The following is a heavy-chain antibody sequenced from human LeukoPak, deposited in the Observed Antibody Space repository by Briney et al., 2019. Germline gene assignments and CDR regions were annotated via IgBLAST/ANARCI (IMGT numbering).Heavy chain of an antibody. Sequence: SETLSLTCAVYGGSLSGYSWSWVRQAPGKGLEWIGSIYYSGNTYYNPSLKGRVTISVDTSKNQFSLKLNSVTAADTAVYYCARSVDTSMVGDYWGQGTLVTVSS. V-gene: IGHV4-34*01. J-gene: IGHJ4*02. CDR1: GGSLSGYS. CDR2: IYYSGNT. D-gene: IGHD5-18*01. CDR3: ARSVDTSMVGDY.